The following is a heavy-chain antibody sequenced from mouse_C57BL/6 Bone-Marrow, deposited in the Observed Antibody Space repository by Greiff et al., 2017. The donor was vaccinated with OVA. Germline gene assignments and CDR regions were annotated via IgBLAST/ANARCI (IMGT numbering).Heavy chain of an antibody. J-gene: IGHJ2*01. Sequence: SGPELVKPGASVKISCKASGYAFSSSWMNWVKQRPGKGLEWIGRIYPGDGDTNYNGKFKGKATLTADKSSSTAYMQLSSLTSEDSAVYFCARYGYYPYYFDYWGQGTTLTVSS. CDR3: ARYGYYPYYFDY. CDR1: GYAFSSSW. CDR2: IYPGDGDT. D-gene: IGHD2-3*01. V-gene: IGHV1-82*01.